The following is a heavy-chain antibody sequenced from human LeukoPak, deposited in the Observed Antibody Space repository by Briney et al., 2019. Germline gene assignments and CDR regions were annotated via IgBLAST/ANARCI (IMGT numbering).Heavy chain of an antibody. CDR2: ISYDGSNK. CDR1: GFTFSSYG. J-gene: IGHJ4*02. D-gene: IGHD1-26*01. Sequence: GGSLRLSCAASGFTFSSYGMHWVRQAPGKGLEWVAVISYDGSNKYYADSVKGRFTISRDNSKNTLYLQMNSLRAEDTAVYYCARDRGSYYGLSLDYWGQGTLVTVSS. V-gene: IGHV3-30*03. CDR3: ARDRGSYYGLSLDY.